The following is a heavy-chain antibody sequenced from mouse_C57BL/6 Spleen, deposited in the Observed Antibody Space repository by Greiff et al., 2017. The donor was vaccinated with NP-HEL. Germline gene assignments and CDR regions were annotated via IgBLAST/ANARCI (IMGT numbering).Heavy chain of an antibody. D-gene: IGHD2-4*01. V-gene: IGHV1-80*01. J-gene: IGHJ4*01. CDR2: IYPGDGDT. CDR1: GYAFSSYW. CDR3: GSYDYDGAMDY. Sequence: VQLQQSGAELVKPGASVKISCKASGYAFSSYWMNWVKQRPGKGLEWIGQIYPGDGDTNYNGKFKGKATLTADKSSSTAYMQLSSLTSEDSAVYFCGSYDYDGAMDYWGQGTSVTVSS.